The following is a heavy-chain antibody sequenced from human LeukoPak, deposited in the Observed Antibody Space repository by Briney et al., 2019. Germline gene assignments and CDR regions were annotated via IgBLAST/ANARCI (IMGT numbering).Heavy chain of an antibody. D-gene: IGHD4-23*01. J-gene: IGHJ5*02. CDR2: ISDVGSN. CDR3: ARDKAPGGKRWFDP. CDR1: GVSISTYY. V-gene: IGHV4-59*01. Sequence: SETLSHTCTDSGVSISTYYWSGIRQHPGKGLEWIGYISDVGSNDYNPSLKGRVTISRDTSKNQFSLRLSSVTAADAAVYHCARDKAPGGKRWFDPWGQGTLVIVSS.